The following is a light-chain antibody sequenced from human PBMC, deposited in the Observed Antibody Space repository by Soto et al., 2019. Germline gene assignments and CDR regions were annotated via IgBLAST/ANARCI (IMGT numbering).Light chain of an antibody. CDR1: QSVGSY. J-gene: IGKJ5*01. CDR2: ASS. Sequence: EIVLTQSPATLSLSPGERATLSCRASQSVGSYLAWYQQKPGQAPRLLIYASSNRATGIPDRFSGSASGTDFTLTINRLEPEDFAVYYCQLYGNSPHFGQGTRLEIK. V-gene: IGKV3-11*01. CDR3: QLYGNSPH.